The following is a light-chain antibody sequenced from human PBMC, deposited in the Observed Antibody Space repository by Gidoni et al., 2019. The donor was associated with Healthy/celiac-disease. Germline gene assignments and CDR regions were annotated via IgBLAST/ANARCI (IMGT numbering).Light chain of an antibody. Sequence: DIVMTQSPDSLAVSLGGRATINCKSSQSVFYSSNNKNYLAWYQQKPGQPPKLLIYWASTRESGVPDRFSGSGSGTDFTLTISSLQAEDVAVYYCQQYYSTPPWTFGQGTKVEIK. V-gene: IGKV4-1*01. J-gene: IGKJ1*01. CDR2: WAS. CDR3: QQYYSTPPWT. CDR1: QSVFYSSNNKNY.